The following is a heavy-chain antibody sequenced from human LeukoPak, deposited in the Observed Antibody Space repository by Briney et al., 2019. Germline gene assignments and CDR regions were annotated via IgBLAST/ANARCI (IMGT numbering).Heavy chain of an antibody. CDR1: GFTFSSYA. J-gene: IGHJ6*02. V-gene: IGHV3-23*01. CDR3: ARDEEDYYGMDV. CDR2: ISGSGGST. Sequence: GGSLRLSCAASGFTFSSYAMSWVRQAPGKGLEWVSAISGSGGSTYYADSVKGRFTISRDNAKNSLYLQMNSLRAEDTAVYYCARDEEDYYGMDVWGQGTTVTVSS.